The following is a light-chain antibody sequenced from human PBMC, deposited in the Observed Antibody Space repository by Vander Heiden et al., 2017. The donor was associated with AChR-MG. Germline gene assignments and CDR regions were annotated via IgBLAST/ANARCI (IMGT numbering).Light chain of an antibody. CDR3: QQEGSSPYT. CDR1: QSASSSY. V-gene: IGKV3-20*01. Sequence: EIVLTQSPGTLSLSPGERATLSCRASQSASSSYLAWYQQKPGQAPRLLIYGASSRATGIPDRFSGSGSGTDFTLTISRLEPEDCAVYYCQQEGSSPYTFGQRTKLEIK. J-gene: IGKJ2*01. CDR2: GAS.